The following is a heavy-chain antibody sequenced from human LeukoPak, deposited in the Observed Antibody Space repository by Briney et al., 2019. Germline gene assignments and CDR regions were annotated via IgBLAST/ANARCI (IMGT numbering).Heavy chain of an antibody. V-gene: IGHV3-7*04. D-gene: IGHD3-3*01. J-gene: IGHJ4*02. CDR2: IKKDGSEK. CDR3: ARGALDYDFWSDLRYYFDY. CDR1: GFPFSSYL. Sequence: WGALRLSFADPGFPFSSYLVRWVRPAPGEGVGWGGNIKKDGSEKYYVDSVKGRFTISRDNAKNSLYPQMNSLRAEDTAVYYCARGALDYDFWSDLRYYFDYWGQGTLVTVSS.